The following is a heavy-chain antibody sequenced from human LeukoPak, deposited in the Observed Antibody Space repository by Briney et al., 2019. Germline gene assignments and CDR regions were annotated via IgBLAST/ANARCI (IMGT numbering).Heavy chain of an antibody. CDR3: ARVGSSSQADY. V-gene: IGHV4-59*01. D-gene: IGHD6-13*01. J-gene: IGHJ4*02. CDR1: GGSISNYY. Sequence: SETLSLTCTVSGGSISNYYWCWIRQPPGKGLEWIGYIYYSGSTNSNPSLKSRVTISLDTSKNQFSLKLISMTAADTAVYYCARVGSSSQADYWGRGTLVTVSS. CDR2: IYYSGST.